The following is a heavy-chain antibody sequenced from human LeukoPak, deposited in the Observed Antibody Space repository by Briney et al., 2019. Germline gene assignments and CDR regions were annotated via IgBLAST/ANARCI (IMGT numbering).Heavy chain of an antibody. V-gene: IGHV3-74*01. J-gene: IGHJ4*02. CDR1: GFTFSSYW. CDR2: INSDGSST. Sequence: PGGSLRLSCAASGFTFSSYWMHWVRQAPGKGLVWVSRINSDGSSTSYADSVKGRFTISRDNSKNTLYLQMNSLRAEDTAVYYCARGYGDYNGINYWGQGTLVTVSS. CDR3: ARGYGDYNGINY. D-gene: IGHD4-17*01.